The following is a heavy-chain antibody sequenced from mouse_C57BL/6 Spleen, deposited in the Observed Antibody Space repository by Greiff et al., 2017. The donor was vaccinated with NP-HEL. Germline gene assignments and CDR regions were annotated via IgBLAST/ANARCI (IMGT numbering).Heavy chain of an antibody. V-gene: IGHV1-76*01. CDR2: IYPGSGNT. D-gene: IGHD1-1*01. CDR1: GYTFTDYY. Sequence: VKLQESGAELVRPGASVKLSCKASGYTFTDYYINWVKQRPGQGLEWIARIYPGSGNTYYIEKFKGKATLTAEKSSSTAYMQLSSLTSEDSAVYFCARGGYGSSTWFAYWGQGTLVTVSA. CDR3: ARGGYGSSTWFAY. J-gene: IGHJ3*01.